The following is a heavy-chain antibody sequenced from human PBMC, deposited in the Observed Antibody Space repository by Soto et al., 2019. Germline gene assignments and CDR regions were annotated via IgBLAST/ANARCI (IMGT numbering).Heavy chain of an antibody. D-gene: IGHD3-22*01. CDR1: CGSFSGYY. CDR2: INHSGST. V-gene: IGHV4-34*01. J-gene: IGHJ4*02. CDR3: ARVGLDSSGYYFDYFDY. Sequence: SETLSLTCAAYCGSFSGYYWSWIRQPPGKGLEWIGEINHSGSTNYNPSLKSRVTISVDTSKNQFSLKLSSVTAADTAVYYCARVGLDSSGYYFDYFDYWGQGTLVTVSS.